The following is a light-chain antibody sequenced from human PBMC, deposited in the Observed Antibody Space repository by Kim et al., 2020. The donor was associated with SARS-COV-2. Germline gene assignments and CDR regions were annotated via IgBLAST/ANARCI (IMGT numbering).Light chain of an antibody. Sequence: SSVGDRVTITCRASQSISSWLAWYQQKRGKAPKLLIYDASSLQSGVPSRFSGSGSGTEFTFTISSLQPDDFAIYYCQYYNSYSATFGQGTKVDIK. CDR1: QSISSW. CDR3: QYYNSYSAT. CDR2: DAS. V-gene: IGKV1-5*01. J-gene: IGKJ1*01.